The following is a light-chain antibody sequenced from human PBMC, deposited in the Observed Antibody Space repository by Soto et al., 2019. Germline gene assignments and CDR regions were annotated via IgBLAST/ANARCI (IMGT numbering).Light chain of an antibody. CDR2: DTY. CDR1: QSVRNF. Sequence: DIVLTQSPATVSLSPGDTATLSCRANQSVRNFLAWYQQKPGQAPRLLIYDTYNRATGVPARFSGSGSGTDFTLTISSLEPEDFAVYYCHQRSNWPLTFGGGTKVDI. CDR3: HQRSNWPLT. J-gene: IGKJ4*01. V-gene: IGKV3-11*01.